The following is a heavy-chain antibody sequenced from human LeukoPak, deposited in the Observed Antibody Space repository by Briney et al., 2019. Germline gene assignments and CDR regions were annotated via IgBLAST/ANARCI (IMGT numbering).Heavy chain of an antibody. CDR1: GGTFSSFA. J-gene: IGHJ4*02. CDR3: ARHYNGGYYFDY. CDR2: IIPIFGTA. V-gene: IGHV1-69*05. D-gene: IGHD5-24*01. Sequence: SVKVSCKASGGTFSSFAISWVRQAPGQGLEWMGGIIPIFGTANYAQKFQGRVTITTDESTSTAYMELSSLRSEDTAVYYCARHYNGGYYFDYWGQGTLVTVSS.